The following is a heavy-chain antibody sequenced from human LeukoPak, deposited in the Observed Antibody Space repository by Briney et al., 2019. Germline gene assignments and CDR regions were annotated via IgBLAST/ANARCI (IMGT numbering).Heavy chain of an antibody. V-gene: IGHV1-18*01. CDR2: ISAYNGHT. D-gene: IGHD3-22*01. J-gene: IGHJ4*02. CDR3: ATQLGYYDSSGYDFDY. CDR1: GYTFTNYG. Sequence: ASVKVSCKASGYTFTNYGITWVRQAPGQGLERMGWISAYNGHTNYAQKFQGRVTMTTDTSTSTAYMELRSLISDDTAVYYCATQLGYYDSSGYDFDYWGQGTLVTVSS.